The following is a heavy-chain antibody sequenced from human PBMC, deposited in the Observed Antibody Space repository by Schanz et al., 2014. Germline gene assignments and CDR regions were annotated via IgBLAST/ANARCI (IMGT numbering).Heavy chain of an antibody. V-gene: IGHV3-30*04. D-gene: IGHD2-15*01. Sequence: QVHLVESGGGVVQPGRSLRLSCAASGFTFSSYPMHWVRQAPGKGLEWVALISYDGINKYYADSVKGRFTISRDNSKNTLYLQMNSLRVEDTAVYYCARDPGGTKTHGLWGQGTLVTVSS. CDR2: ISYDGINK. CDR1: GFTFSSYP. CDR3: ARDPGGTKTHGL. J-gene: IGHJ4*02.